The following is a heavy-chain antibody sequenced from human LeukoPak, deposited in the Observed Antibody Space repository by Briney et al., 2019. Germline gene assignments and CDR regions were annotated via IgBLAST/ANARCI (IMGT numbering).Heavy chain of an antibody. CDR1: GFTFSSYW. Sequence: PGGSLRLSCAASGFTFSSYWMSWVRQAPGKGLEWVANIKQDGSEKYYVDSVKGRFTISRDTSKNTLFLQMNSLRAEDTAVYYCVRNYGSGIYGYGLEVWGQGTTVTVSS. D-gene: IGHD3-10*01. J-gene: IGHJ6*02. CDR3: VRNYGSGIYGYGLEV. CDR2: IKQDGSEK. V-gene: IGHV3-7*01.